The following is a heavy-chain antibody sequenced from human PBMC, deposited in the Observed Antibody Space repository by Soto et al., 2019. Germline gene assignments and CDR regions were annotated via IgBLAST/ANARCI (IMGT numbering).Heavy chain of an antibody. CDR3: ATYSSGRDFDY. CDR1: GYTLTELS. D-gene: IGHD6-19*01. J-gene: IGHJ4*02. CDR2: XXPXXXXX. Sequence: GASVKVSWKVSGYTLTELSMHWVRQAPGKGLEWXGGXXPXXXXXIXXXKFQGRVTMTEDTSTDTAYTELSSLRSEDTAVYYCATYSSGRDFDYWGQGTLVTASS. V-gene: IGHV1-24*01.